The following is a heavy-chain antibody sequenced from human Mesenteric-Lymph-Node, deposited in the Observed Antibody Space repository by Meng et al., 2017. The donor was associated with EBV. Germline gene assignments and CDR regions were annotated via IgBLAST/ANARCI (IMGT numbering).Heavy chain of an antibody. CDR1: GGSISSSY. V-gene: IGHV4-59*01. CDR2: IYYSGST. J-gene: IGHJ4*02. D-gene: IGHD2-15*01. CDR3: ARDLLCSGGSCYGY. Sequence: QVQLQESGPGLVEASESLSLTCTVSGGSISSSYWSWIRQPPGKGLEWIGYIYYSGSTNYNPSLKSRVTISVDTSKNQFCLKLSSVTAADTAVYYCARDLLCSGGSCYGYWGQGTLVTVSS.